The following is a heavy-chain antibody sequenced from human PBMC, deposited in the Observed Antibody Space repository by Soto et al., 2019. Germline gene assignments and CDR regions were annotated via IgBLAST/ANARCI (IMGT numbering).Heavy chain of an antibody. D-gene: IGHD2-15*01. CDR2: IYYSGST. CDR1: GGSLSNYY. Sequence: SETLSLTCTVSGGSLSNYYWSWIRQPPGKGLEWIGYIYYSGSTNYNPSLKSRVTISVDTSKNQFSLNLRFVTAADTAVYYCARHMDSGHRHFDFWGQGTPVPVSS. V-gene: IGHV4-59*08. J-gene: IGHJ4*02. CDR3: ARHMDSGHRHFDF.